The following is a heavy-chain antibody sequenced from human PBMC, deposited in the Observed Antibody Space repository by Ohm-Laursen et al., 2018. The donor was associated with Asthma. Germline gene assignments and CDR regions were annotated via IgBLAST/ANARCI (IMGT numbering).Heavy chain of an antibody. Sequence: SLRLSCAASGFTFSSYGMHWVRQAPGKGLEWVAVISYDGSNKYYADSVKGRFTISRDNSKNTLYLQMNSLRAEDTAVYYCAKDRSGYDYDYWGQGTLVTVSS. CDR2: ISYDGSNK. D-gene: IGHD5-12*01. CDR3: AKDRSGYDYDY. CDR1: GFTFSSYG. V-gene: IGHV3-30*18. J-gene: IGHJ4*02.